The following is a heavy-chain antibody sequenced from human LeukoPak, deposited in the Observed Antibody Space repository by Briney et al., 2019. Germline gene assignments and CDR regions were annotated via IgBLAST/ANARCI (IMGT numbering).Heavy chain of an antibody. D-gene: IGHD4-17*01. CDR3: ARGAAYGEADY. CDR2: LYFRGNT. CDR1: GGSISINSYY. V-gene: IGHV4-39*07. J-gene: IGHJ4*02. Sequence: SETLSLTCSVSGGSISINSYYWDWIRQSPGKGLEWLGSLYFRGNTNYNPSLKSRVTISVDTSKNQFSLKLSSVTAADTAVYYCARGAAYGEADYWGQGTLVTVSS.